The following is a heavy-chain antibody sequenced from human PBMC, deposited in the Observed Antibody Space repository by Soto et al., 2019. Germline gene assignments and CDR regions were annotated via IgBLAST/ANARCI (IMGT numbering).Heavy chain of an antibody. CDR2: IWYDGSKK. CDR3: VRGGRDYALYWYCDL. CDR1: GFIFSSHG. D-gene: IGHD4-17*01. J-gene: IGHJ2*01. V-gene: IGHV3-33*01. Sequence: QVQLVESGGGVVQPGRSLRLSCAASGFIFSSHGMHWVRQAPGKGLEWVAVIWYDGSKKYFVDSVKGRFTISRDYSNSTVFLQMNNLRADDRAGYYCVRGGRDYALYWYCDLWGRGTLVTVSS.